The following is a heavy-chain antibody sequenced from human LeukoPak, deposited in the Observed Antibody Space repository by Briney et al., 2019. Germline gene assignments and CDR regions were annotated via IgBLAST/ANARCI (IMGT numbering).Heavy chain of an antibody. Sequence: SETLSLTCTVSGGSISSYYWSWIRQPPGKGLEWIGYIYYSGSTNYNPSLKSRVTISVGTSKNQFSLKLSSVTAADTAVYYCARGVVTAIPYFDYWGKGTLVTVSS. D-gene: IGHD2-21*02. J-gene: IGHJ4*02. V-gene: IGHV4-59*01. CDR2: IYYSGST. CDR1: GGSISSYY. CDR3: ARGVVTAIPYFDY.